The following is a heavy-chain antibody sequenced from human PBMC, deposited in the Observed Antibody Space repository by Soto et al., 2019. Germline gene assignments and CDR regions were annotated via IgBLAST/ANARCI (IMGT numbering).Heavy chain of an antibody. CDR3: ARVYSSGWSFYYGTDV. CDR2: TYYTSKWYN. D-gene: IGHD6-19*01. Sequence: PSQTLSLTCAISGDSVSSNSAIWNWFRQSPSRGLEWLGRTYYTSKWYNDYAVSVKSRISINPDTSKNQVSLQLNSVTPEDTAVYYCARVYSSGWSFYYGTDVWGQGPTVTVSS. V-gene: IGHV6-1*01. J-gene: IGHJ6*02. CDR1: GDSVSSNSAI.